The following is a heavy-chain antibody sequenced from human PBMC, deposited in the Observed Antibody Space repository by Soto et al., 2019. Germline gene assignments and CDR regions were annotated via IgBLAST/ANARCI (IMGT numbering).Heavy chain of an antibody. D-gene: IGHD1-26*01. CDR2: IIPIFGTS. Sequence: GASVKGSCKASGGTFSSYAISWVRQAPGQGLEWMGGIIPIFGTSNYAQKFQGRVTITADESTSTAYMELSSLRSEDTAVYYCARGGIVGATVDVDPWGQGTLVTVSS. J-gene: IGHJ5*02. CDR3: ARGGIVGATVDVDP. CDR1: GGTFSSYA. V-gene: IGHV1-69*13.